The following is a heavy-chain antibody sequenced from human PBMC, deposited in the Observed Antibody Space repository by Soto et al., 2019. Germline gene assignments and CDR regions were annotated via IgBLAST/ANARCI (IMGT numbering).Heavy chain of an antibody. Sequence: GGPLRLSCSASGFTFSTYAMTWVRQAPGEGLEWVSSITGTGGSTFYADSVKVRFTISRDNSKNTLYLQMNSLRAEDTAVYYCAKDRRIYDYWGQGTLVTVSS. J-gene: IGHJ4*02. V-gene: IGHV3-23*01. D-gene: IGHD3-3*01. CDR1: GFTFSTYA. CDR2: ITGTGGST. CDR3: AKDRRIYDY.